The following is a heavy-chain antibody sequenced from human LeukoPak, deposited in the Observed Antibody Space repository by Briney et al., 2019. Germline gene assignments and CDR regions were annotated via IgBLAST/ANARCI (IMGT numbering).Heavy chain of an antibody. Sequence: GESLKISCKGSGYSFTSYWIGWVRQMPGKGLEWMGIIYPGDSGTRYSPSFQGQVTISADKSISTAYLQWSSLKASDAAMYDCARSPYYYDSSVGYYWGQGTLVTVSS. CDR1: GYSFTSYW. D-gene: IGHD3-22*01. CDR3: ARSPYYYDSSVGYY. J-gene: IGHJ4*02. V-gene: IGHV5-51*01. CDR2: IYPGDSGT.